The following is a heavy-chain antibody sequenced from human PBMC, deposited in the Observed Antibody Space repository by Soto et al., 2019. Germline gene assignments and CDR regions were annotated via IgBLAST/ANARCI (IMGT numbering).Heavy chain of an antibody. Sequence: PGGSMRLSCAASGFTFSSYAMSWVRQAPGKGLEWVSAISGSGGSTYYADSVKGRFTISRDNSKNTLYLQMNSLRAEDTAVYYCAKDKAGTGPNNYSGLDVWGQGTTVTVSS. D-gene: IGHD6-13*01. CDR2: ISGSGGST. CDR3: AKDKAGTGPNNYSGLDV. CDR1: GFTFSSYA. J-gene: IGHJ6*02. V-gene: IGHV3-23*01.